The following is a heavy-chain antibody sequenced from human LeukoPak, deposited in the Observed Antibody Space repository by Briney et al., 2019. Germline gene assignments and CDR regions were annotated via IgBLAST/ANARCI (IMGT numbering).Heavy chain of an antibody. Sequence: GESLKISCKGSGYSFTNYWIGWVRQMPGKGLEWMGIIYPGDSDTRYSPSFQGQVTISADKSISTAYLQWSSLKASDTAMYYCARGSSPTLYYYYYYMDVWGKGTTVTVSS. D-gene: IGHD2/OR15-2a*01. CDR3: ARGSSPTLYYYYYYMDV. V-gene: IGHV5-51*01. CDR2: IYPGDSDT. CDR1: GYSFTNYW. J-gene: IGHJ6*03.